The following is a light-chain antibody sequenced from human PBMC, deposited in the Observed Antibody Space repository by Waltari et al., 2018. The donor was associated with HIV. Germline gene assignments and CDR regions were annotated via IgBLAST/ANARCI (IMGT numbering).Light chain of an antibody. CDR2: GES. CDR3: QQFVRSPWT. V-gene: IGKV3-20*01. CDR1: LSIATKY. J-gene: IGKJ1*01. Sequence: VLTHSPDTLSLSPGERAVLSCRAFLSIATKYLAWYQQKPGQAPRLLIYGESNRATDIPDRFSASGSGTGFTLTISSLEPEDSAVYYCQQFVRSPWTFGQGTKVEVK.